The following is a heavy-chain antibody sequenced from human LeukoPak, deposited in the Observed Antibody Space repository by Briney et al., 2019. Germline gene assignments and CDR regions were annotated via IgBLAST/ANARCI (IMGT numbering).Heavy chain of an antibody. CDR3: VRDGGAGSDY. D-gene: IGHD3-16*01. Sequence: GGSLRLSCAASGFTFSAYSINWVRQALGKGLEWISHISSGGDTTYYADSVKGRFTISRDISKNTLYLQMDSLRGDDTAMYYCVRDGGAGSDYWGQGSLVTVSS. V-gene: IGHV3-48*01. J-gene: IGHJ4*02. CDR2: ISSGGDTT. CDR1: GFTFSAYS.